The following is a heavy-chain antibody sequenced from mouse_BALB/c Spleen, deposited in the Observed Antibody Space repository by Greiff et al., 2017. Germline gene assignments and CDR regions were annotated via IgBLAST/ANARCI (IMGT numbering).Heavy chain of an antibody. CDR3: ARDGSSPWFAY. J-gene: IGHJ3*01. CDR2: ISYSGST. CDR1: GYSITSDYA. Sequence: VQLKESGPSLVKPSQSLSLTCTVTGYSITSDYAWNWIRQFPGNKLEWMGYISYSGSTSYNPSLKSRISITRDTSKNQFFLQLNSVTTEDTATYYCARDGSSPWFAYWGQGTLVTVSA. D-gene: IGHD1-1*01. V-gene: IGHV3-2*02.